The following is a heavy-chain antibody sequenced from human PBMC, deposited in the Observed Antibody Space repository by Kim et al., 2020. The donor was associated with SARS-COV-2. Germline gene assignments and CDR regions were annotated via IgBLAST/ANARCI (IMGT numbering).Heavy chain of an antibody. J-gene: IGHJ6*02. D-gene: IGHD5-12*01. CDR2: INPNSGGT. CDR1: GYTFTGYY. Sequence: ASVKVSCKASGYTFTGYYMHWVRQAPGQGLEWMGRINPNSGGTNYAQKFQGRVTMTRDTSISTAYMELSRLRSDDTAVYYCAREWWLRSYYYYGMDVWGQGTTVTVSS. V-gene: IGHV1-2*06. CDR3: AREWWLRSYYYYGMDV.